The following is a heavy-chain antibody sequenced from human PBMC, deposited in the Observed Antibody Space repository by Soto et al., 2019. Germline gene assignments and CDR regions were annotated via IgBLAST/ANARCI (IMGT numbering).Heavy chain of an antibody. J-gene: IGHJ6*03. Sequence: EVQLVESGGGLVQPGGSLRLSCAASGFTFSSYWMHWVRQAPGKGLVWVSRINSDGSSTSYADSVKGRFTISRDNAKNKLYLQMNSLRAEDTAVYYCAALGYCSSTSCYGGYYYYMDVWGKGTTVTVSS. CDR2: INSDGSST. CDR3: AALGYCSSTSCYGGYYYYMDV. CDR1: GFTFSSYW. D-gene: IGHD2-2*01. V-gene: IGHV3-74*01.